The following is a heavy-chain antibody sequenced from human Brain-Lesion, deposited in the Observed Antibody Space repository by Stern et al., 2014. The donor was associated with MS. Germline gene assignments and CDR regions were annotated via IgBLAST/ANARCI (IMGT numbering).Heavy chain of an antibody. CDR3: ARFPASRPHVFDS. V-gene: IGHV4-4*02. D-gene: IGHD6-13*01. CDR1: GGSISSSNW. CDR2: SAHSGST. Sequence: VQLVESDPGLVKPSGTLSLTCAVSGGSISSSNWWSWVRQSPGKGLEWIGESAHSGSTIYNPSLKSRVTVQVDKSQNRFSLTPRSVTAADTAVYFCARFPASRPHVFDSWGQGTLVTVSS. J-gene: IGHJ4*02.